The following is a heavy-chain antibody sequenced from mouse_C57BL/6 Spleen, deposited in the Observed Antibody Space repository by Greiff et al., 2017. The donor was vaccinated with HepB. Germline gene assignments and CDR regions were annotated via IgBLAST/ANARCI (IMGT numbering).Heavy chain of an antibody. Sequence: EVMLVESGGDLVKPGGSLKLSCAASGFTFSSYGMSWVRQTPDKRLEWVATISSGGSYTYYPDSVKGRFTISRDNAKNTLYLQMSSLKSEDTAMYYCARQGGYYYGSRDYYAMDYWGQGTSVTVSS. V-gene: IGHV5-6*02. CDR3: ARQGGYYYGSRDYYAMDY. CDR1: GFTFSSYG. J-gene: IGHJ4*01. CDR2: ISSGGSYT. D-gene: IGHD1-1*01.